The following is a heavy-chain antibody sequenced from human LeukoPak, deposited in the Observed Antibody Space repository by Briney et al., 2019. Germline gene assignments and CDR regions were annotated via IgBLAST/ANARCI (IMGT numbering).Heavy chain of an antibody. CDR2: IYYSGST. Sequence: SETLSLTCTVSGGSISSYYWSWIRQPPGKGLEWIGYIYYSGSTNYNPSLKSRVTISVDTSKNQFSLKLSSVTAADTAVYYCAMRYFDWLTENDYWGQGTLVTVSS. CDR1: GGSISSYY. D-gene: IGHD3-9*01. CDR3: AMRYFDWLTENDY. V-gene: IGHV4-59*01. J-gene: IGHJ4*02.